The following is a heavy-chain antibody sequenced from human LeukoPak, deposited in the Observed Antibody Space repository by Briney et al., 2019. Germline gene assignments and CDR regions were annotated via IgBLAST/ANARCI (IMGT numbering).Heavy chain of an antibody. CDR1: GGSISSYY. CDR2: INHSGST. V-gene: IGHV4-34*01. D-gene: IGHD3-10*01. J-gene: IGHJ4*02. Sequence: SETLSLTCTVSGGSISSYYWSWIRQPPGKGLEWIGEINHSGSTNYNPSLKSRVTISVDTSKNQFSLKLSSVAAADTAVYYCARHPRIRSYYYGSGSYYHPYYFDYWGQGTLVTVSS. CDR3: ARHPRIRSYYYGSGSYYHPYYFDY.